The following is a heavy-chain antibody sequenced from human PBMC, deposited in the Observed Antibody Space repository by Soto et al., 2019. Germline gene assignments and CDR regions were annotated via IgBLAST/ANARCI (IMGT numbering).Heavy chain of an antibody. CDR2: ISGSGGST. V-gene: IGHV3-23*01. CDR3: AKDLLVGTIFGVVIPVYGMDG. D-gene: IGHD3-3*01. Sequence: PGGSLRLSCSASGFTFSSYAMSWVRQAPGKGLAWVSAISGSGGSTYYADSVKGRFTISRDNSKNTLYLQMNSLRAEDTAVYYCAKDLLVGTIFGVVIPVYGMDGWGQGTTVTGS. J-gene: IGHJ6*02. CDR1: GFTFSSYA.